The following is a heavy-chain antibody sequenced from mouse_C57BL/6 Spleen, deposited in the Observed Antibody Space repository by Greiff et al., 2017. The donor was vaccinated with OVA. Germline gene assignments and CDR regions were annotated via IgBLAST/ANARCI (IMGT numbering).Heavy chain of an antibody. J-gene: IGHJ3*01. Sequence: EVKLQQSGPELVKPGASVKISCKASGYTFTDYYMNWVKQSHGKSLEWIGDINPNNGGTSYNQKFKGKATLTVDKSSSTAYMELRSLTSEDSAVYYCASGGYDGYYDWFAYWGQGTLVTVSA. CDR2: INPNNGGT. CDR1: GYTFTDYY. D-gene: IGHD2-3*01. V-gene: IGHV1-26*01. CDR3: ASGGYDGYYDWFAY.